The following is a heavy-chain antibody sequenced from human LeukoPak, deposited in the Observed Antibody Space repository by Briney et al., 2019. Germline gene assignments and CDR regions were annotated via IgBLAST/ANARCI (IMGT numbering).Heavy chain of an antibody. D-gene: IGHD2-15*01. Sequence: GESLKISCRGSGYRFTTYWIAWVRPMPGKGLEWMGIIYPGDSDTRHSPSFQGQVTISVAKSISTVYLQWSSLKASDTAMYYCARVATASFDQWGQGTLVTVSS. V-gene: IGHV5-51*01. CDR3: ARVATASFDQ. CDR1: GYRFTTYW. J-gene: IGHJ4*02. CDR2: IYPGDSDT.